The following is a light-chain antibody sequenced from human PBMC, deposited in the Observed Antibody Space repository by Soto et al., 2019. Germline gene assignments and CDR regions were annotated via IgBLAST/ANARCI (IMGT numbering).Light chain of an antibody. V-gene: IGLV1-47*02. CDR1: SSNIGSNY. CDR3: AAWDDSLRGVV. CDR2: SNN. Sequence: QPVLTQPPSASGTPGQRVTISCSGSSSNIGSNYVYWYQQLPGTAPKLLIYSNNQRPSGVPDRFSGSKSGTSASLAISGLRSEDEADYHCAAWDDSLRGVVFGGGTKVTVL. J-gene: IGLJ2*01.